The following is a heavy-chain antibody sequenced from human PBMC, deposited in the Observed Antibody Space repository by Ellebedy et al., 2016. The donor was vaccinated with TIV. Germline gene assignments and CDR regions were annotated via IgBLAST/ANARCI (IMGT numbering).Heavy chain of an antibody. CDR1: GFTFSNYA. CDR3: AKGRGGGSDSSTPRYYFDY. V-gene: IGHV3-23*01. CDR2: ISHTGRRK. J-gene: IGHJ4*02. D-gene: IGHD2-2*01. Sequence: GESLKISCAASGFTFSNYAMSWVRPAPGKGLEWVSTISHTGRRKYYADSEEGRFTISRDNSKKTLYLQMNSLRAEDTDIYYCAKGRGGGSDSSTPRYYFDYWGLGTLVTVSS.